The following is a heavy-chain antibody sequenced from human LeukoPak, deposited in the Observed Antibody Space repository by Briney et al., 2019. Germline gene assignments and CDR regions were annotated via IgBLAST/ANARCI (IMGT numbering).Heavy chain of an antibody. CDR3: ARDTGSFDP. D-gene: IGHD2-8*02. Sequence: ASVKVSCKASGYTFTGYYMHWVRQAPGQGLEWTGWVNPNSGGTNYAQKFQGRVTMTRDTSIGTAYMELSRLRSDDTAVYYCARDTGSFDPWGQGTLVTVSS. CDR2: VNPNSGGT. J-gene: IGHJ5*02. V-gene: IGHV1-2*02. CDR1: GYTFTGYY.